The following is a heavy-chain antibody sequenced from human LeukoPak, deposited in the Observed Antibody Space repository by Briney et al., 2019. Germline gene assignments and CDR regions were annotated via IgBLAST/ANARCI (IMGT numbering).Heavy chain of an antibody. D-gene: IGHD3-3*01. CDR1: GYTFSGYG. CDR2: ITGNNGNT. V-gene: IGHV1-18*01. CDR3: ASDRRFLEWLPDIDY. J-gene: IGHJ4*02. Sequence: ASVKVSCKTSGYTFSGYGISWVRQAPGQGLEWMGWITGNNGNTNYAPSLQGRVTMTTDTSTNTAYMELTSLKSDDTAVYYCASDRRFLEWLPDIDYWGQGTLVTVSS.